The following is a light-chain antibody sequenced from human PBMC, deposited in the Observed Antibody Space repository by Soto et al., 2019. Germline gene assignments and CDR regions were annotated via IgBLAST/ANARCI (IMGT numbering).Light chain of an antibody. CDR3: QQYDSTPWT. CDR1: QSILYSSNNKNY. CDR2: WAS. V-gene: IGKV4-1*01. J-gene: IGKJ1*01. Sequence: DIVMTQSPDSLAVSLGERATINCKPSQSILYSSNNKNYLAWYQQKPGQPPKLLIYWASTRESGVPDRFSGSGSGTDFTLTISSLQAEDVAVYCCQQYDSTPWTFGQGTQVEIK.